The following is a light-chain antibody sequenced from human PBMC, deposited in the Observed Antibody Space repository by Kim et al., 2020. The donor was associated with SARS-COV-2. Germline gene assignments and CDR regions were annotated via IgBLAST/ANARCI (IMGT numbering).Light chain of an antibody. J-gene: IGLJ2*01. CDR2: KVP. CDR3: CYYAGSSTVV. Sequence: GQSINTSCTGTSRHVGNYKLVSWYQHNPDKAPKRMIYKVPTRPSGVSNRCSGSKAGNTDSLTISGLQTEDEADYYCCYYAGSSTVVLGGGTQLTV. V-gene: IGLV2-23*02. CDR1: SRHVGNYKL.